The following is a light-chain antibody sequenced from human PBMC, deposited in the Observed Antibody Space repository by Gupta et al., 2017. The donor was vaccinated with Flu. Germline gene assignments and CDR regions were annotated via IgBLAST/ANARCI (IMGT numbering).Light chain of an antibody. V-gene: IGKV1-5*03. CDR1: QSISSS. CDR3: QQYNSYSAFT. J-gene: IGKJ3*01. Sequence: DIQMTQSPSTLSASVGDRVTITCRASQSISSSLAWYQQKPGKVPQLLIYKASSLESGVPSRFSGSGSGTEFTLTISSLQPDDFATYYCQQYNSYSAFTFGPGTKVDIK. CDR2: KAS.